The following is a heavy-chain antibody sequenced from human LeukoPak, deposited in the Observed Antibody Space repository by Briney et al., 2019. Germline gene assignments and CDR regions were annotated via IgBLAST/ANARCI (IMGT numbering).Heavy chain of an antibody. CDR3: ARTHIPQYDFWTASI. Sequence: GGSLRLSCAASGFTFDDYAMHWVRQAPGKGLEWDSGISWNSGSIGYADSVKGRFTISRDNAKNSLYLQMNSLRAEDTAVYYCARTHIPQYDFWTASIWGQGTLVAVSS. J-gene: IGHJ4*02. D-gene: IGHD3-3*01. V-gene: IGHV3-9*01. CDR1: GFTFDDYA. CDR2: ISWNSGSI.